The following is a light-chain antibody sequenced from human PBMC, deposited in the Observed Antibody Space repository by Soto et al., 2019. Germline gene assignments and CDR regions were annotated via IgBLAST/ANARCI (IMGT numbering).Light chain of an antibody. J-gene: IGKJ2*01. Sequence: EIVLTQSPGTLSLSPGEGATLSCRASQSVTNNFLAWYQQKPGQAPRLLIYAASTRAAGVPDRFSGGGSGTEFTLTITRLEPEDFAVYYCQQYGRSPLLYTFGQGTKLGVK. CDR3: QQYGRSPLLYT. CDR1: QSVTNNF. V-gene: IGKV3-20*01. CDR2: AAS.